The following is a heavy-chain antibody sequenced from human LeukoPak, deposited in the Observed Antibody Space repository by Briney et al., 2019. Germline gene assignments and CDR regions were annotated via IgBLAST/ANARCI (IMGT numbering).Heavy chain of an antibody. D-gene: IGHD1-7*01. CDR1: GFTFSSFW. J-gene: IGHJ4*02. V-gene: IGHV3-74*01. CDR3: ARGGWGTAIDY. Sequence: PGGALRLSCAASGFTFSSFWMRWVRQGPGKGLVWVSYISGDGSRTTYADSVKGRFTISRDNAKNTLDLQMTSLRAADTAVYYCARGGWGTAIDYWAQGTLVTVSS. CDR2: ISGDGSRT.